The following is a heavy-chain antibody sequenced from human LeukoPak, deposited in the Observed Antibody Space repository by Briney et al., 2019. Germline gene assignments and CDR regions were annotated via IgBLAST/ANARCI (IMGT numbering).Heavy chain of an antibody. J-gene: IGHJ4*02. CDR1: EFTFSSYW. CDR3: ARGVEMATIVDY. D-gene: IGHD5-24*01. Sequence: GGSLRLSCAASEFTFSSYWMSWVRQAPGKGLEWVANIKQDGSEKYYVDSVKGRFTISRDNAKNSLYLQMNSLRAEDTAVYYCARGVEMATIVDYWGQGTLVTVSS. CDR2: IKQDGSEK. V-gene: IGHV3-7*01.